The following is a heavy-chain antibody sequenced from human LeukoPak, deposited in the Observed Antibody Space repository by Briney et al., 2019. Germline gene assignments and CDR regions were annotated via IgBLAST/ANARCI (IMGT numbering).Heavy chain of an antibody. V-gene: IGHV3-23*01. CDR1: GFTFSSYA. CDR3: ARDYYYDSSGYNTYYYYGMGV. J-gene: IGHJ6*02. CDR2: ISGSGGST. Sequence: PGGSLRLSCAASGFTFSSYAMSWVRQAPGKGLEWVSAISGSGGSTYYADSVKGRFTISRDNSKNTLYLQMNSLRAEDTAVYYCARDYYYDSSGYNTYYYYGMGVWGQGTTVTVSS. D-gene: IGHD3-22*01.